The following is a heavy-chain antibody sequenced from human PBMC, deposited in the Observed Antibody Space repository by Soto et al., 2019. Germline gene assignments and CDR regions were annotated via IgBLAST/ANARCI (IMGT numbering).Heavy chain of an antibody. D-gene: IGHD2-15*01. J-gene: IGHJ4*02. V-gene: IGHV3-23*01. CDR3: AKDTGRGGGSVFDY. Sequence: EVQLLESGGGLVQPGGSLRLSCAASGFTFSNSAMSWVRQAPGKGLEWDSAIVGRGGSTYYADSVKGRFTISRDDSKNTLYLQMSSLRAEDTALYYCAKDTGRGGGSVFDYWGQGTLVTVSS. CDR2: IVGRGGST. CDR1: GFTFSNSA.